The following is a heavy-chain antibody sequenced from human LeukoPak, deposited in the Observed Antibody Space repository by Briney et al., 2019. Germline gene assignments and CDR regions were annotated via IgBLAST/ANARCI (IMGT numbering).Heavy chain of an antibody. Sequence: ASVKVSCKASGYTFTSYYMHWVRQAPAQGLEWMGIINPSGGSTSYAQKFKGRVTMTRDTSTSTVYMELSSLRSEDTAVYYCARELLDCGGDCYGPDYWGQGTLVTVSS. D-gene: IGHD2-21*02. J-gene: IGHJ4*02. V-gene: IGHV1-46*01. CDR1: GYTFTSYY. CDR2: INPSGGST. CDR3: ARELLDCGGDCYGPDY.